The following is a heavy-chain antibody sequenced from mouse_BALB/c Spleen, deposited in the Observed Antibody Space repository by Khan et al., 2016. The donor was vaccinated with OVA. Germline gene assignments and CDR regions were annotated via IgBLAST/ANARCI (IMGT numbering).Heavy chain of an antibody. Sequence: EVKLEVSGGGLVQPGGSLKLSRAASGFTFSSYGMSWVRQTPDKRLELVATINSNGGSTYYPDSVKGRFTISRDNAKNTLYLQMSSLKSEDTAMYYCARMARTINWGQGTTLTVSS. CDR1: GFTFSSYG. J-gene: IGHJ2*01. V-gene: IGHV5-6-3*01. CDR2: INSNGGST. CDR3: ARMARTIN.